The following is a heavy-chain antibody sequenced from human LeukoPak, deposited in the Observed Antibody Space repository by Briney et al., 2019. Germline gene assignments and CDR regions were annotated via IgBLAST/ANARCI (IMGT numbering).Heavy chain of an antibody. CDR2: IYHSGST. J-gene: IGHJ6*03. Sequence: SETLSLTCAVSGYSISSGYYWGWIRQPPGKGLEWIGSIYHSGSTYYNPSLKSRVTISVDTPKNQFSLKLSSVTAADTAVYYCARRGSVYYYYMDVWGKGTTVTVSS. CDR1: GYSISSGYY. D-gene: IGHD6-19*01. CDR3: ARRGSVYYYYMDV. V-gene: IGHV4-38-2*01.